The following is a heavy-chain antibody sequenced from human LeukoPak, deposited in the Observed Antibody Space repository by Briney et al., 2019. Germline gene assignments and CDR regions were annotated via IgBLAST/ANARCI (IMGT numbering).Heavy chain of an antibody. D-gene: IGHD3-22*01. Sequence: ASETLSLTCTVSGGSISSGSYYWSWIRQPAGKGLEWIGRIYTSGSTNYNPSLKSRVTISVDTSKNQFSLKLSSVTAADTAVYYCARDNYYDSRGYRDYWGQGTLVTVSS. CDR3: ARDNYYDSRGYRDY. CDR1: GGSISSGSYY. V-gene: IGHV4-61*02. CDR2: IYTSGST. J-gene: IGHJ4*02.